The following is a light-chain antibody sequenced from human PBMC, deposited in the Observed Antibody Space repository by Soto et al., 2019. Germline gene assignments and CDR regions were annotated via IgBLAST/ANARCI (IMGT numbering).Light chain of an antibody. J-gene: IGKJ2*01. CDR2: GAS. CDR3: QQYNAPVT. V-gene: IGKV3-15*01. CDR1: QSVSSK. Sequence: EIVMTQSPATLSVSPGERATLSCRASQSVSSKLAWYQQKPGQAPRLLIYGASTRATGIPGRFSGSGSGTEFTLTISSLQSDDVAVYYCQQYNAPVTFGQGTKLEIK.